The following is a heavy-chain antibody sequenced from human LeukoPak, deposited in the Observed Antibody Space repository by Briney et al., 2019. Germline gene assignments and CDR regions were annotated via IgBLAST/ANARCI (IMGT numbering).Heavy chain of an antibody. CDR3: ARRLSTRSYYLDD. D-gene: IGHD2/OR15-2a*01. V-gene: IGHV4-34*01. J-gene: IGHJ4*02. CDR1: GGSFSGYY. Sequence: SETLSLTCAVYGGSFSGYYWSWIRQPPGKGLEWIGEINQSGSTNDSPSLNPSLKSRVTISVDTSKNQFSLNLNSATAADTAVYYCARRLSTRSYYLDDWGQGTLVTVSS. CDR2: INQSGST.